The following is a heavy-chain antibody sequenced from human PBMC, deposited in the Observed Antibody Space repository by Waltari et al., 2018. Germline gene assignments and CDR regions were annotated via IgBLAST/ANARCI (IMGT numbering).Heavy chain of an antibody. V-gene: IGHV1-46*01. Sequence: QVQLVQSGAEVKKPGASVKVSCKASGYTFTSYYMHWVRQATGQGLEWMGIINPSGGSTSYAQKFQGRVTMTRDTSTSTVYMELSSLRSEDTAVYYCARDPPDYGGIGPFDYWGQGTLVTVSS. CDR1: GYTFTSYY. J-gene: IGHJ4*02. CDR2: INPSGGST. CDR3: ARDPPDYGGIGPFDY. D-gene: IGHD4-17*01.